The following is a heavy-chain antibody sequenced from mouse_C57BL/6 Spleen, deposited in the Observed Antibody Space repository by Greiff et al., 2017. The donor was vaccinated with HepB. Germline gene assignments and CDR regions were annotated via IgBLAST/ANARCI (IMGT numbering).Heavy chain of an antibody. CDR1: GFTFSDYG. D-gene: IGHD4-1*02. J-gene: IGHJ3*01. CDR3: ARTTGTGGFAY. CDR2: ISSGSSTI. Sequence: EVKLVESGGGLVKPGGSLKLSCAASGFTFSDYGMHWVRQAPEKGLEWVAYISSGSSTIYYADTVKGRFTISRDNAKNTLFLQMTSLRSEDTAMYYCARTTGTGGFAYWGQGTLVTVSA. V-gene: IGHV5-17*01.